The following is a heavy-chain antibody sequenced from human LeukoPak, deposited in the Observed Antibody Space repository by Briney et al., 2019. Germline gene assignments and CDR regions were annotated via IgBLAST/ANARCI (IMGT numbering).Heavy chain of an antibody. Sequence: PSGTLSLTCAVSGGSISSSNWWSWVRQPPGKGLEWIGEIYHSGSTNYNPSLKSRVTISVDKSKNQFSLKLSSVTAADTAVYYCARVLGSSWYPNWFDPWGQGTLVTVSS. CDR2: IYHSGST. J-gene: IGHJ5*02. V-gene: IGHV4-4*02. D-gene: IGHD6-13*01. CDR1: GGSISSSNW. CDR3: ARVLGSSWYPNWFDP.